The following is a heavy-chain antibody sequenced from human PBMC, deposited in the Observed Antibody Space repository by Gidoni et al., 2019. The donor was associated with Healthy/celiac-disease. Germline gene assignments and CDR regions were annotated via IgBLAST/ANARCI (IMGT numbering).Heavy chain of an antibody. V-gene: IGHV3-30*18. CDR1: GFTFSSYG. Sequence: QVQLVESGGGVVQPGRSLRLSCAASGFTFSSYGMHWVRQAPGKGLEWVAVISYDGSNKYYADSVKGRFTISRDNSKNTLYLQMNSLRAEDTAVYYCAKSKYYYDSSGYYYADYWGQGTLVTVSS. D-gene: IGHD3-22*01. J-gene: IGHJ4*02. CDR2: ISYDGSNK. CDR3: AKSKYYYDSSGYYYADY.